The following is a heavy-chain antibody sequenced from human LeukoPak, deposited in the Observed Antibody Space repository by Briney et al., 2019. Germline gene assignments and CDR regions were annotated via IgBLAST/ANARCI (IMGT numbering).Heavy chain of an antibody. Sequence: ASVKVSCKASGYTFTSYDINWVRQATGQGLEWMGWMNPNSGNTGYAQKFQGRVTMTRNTSISTAYMELSSLRSEDTAVYYCARGLPFTIFGVDYYYYMDVWGKGTTVTVSS. CDR2: MNPNSGNT. J-gene: IGHJ6*03. D-gene: IGHD3-3*01. CDR3: ARGLPFTIFGVDYYYYMDV. CDR1: GYTFTSYD. V-gene: IGHV1-8*01.